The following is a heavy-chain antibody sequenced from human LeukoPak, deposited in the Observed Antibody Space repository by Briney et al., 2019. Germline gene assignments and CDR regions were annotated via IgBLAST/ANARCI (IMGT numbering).Heavy chain of an antibody. CDR2: FYYSGST. D-gene: IGHD1-26*01. V-gene: IGHV4-39*01. Sequence: SETLSLTCTVSGGSISSSAYYWVWIRQPPGKGLEWIGSFYYSGSTYFNPSLRSRVTISVNTPKKQYFLKLTSVTAADTAVYYCARKMNIVGAQGWGYGLDVWGHGTTVTVSS. CDR1: GGSISSSAYY. J-gene: IGHJ6*02. CDR3: ARKMNIVGAQGWGYGLDV.